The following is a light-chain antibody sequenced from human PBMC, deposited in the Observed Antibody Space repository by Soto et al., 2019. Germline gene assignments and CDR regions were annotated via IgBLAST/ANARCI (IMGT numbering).Light chain of an antibody. CDR3: QQYGSSPYT. CDR2: GAS. J-gene: IGKJ2*01. V-gene: IGKV3-20*01. Sequence: EIVLTQSPGTLSFSPGERATLSCRASQSVSSSYLAWYQQKPGHAPRLLIYGASSRATGIPYRFSGSGSGTDFTLTISRLEPEDFAVYYCQQYGSSPYTFGQGTKLEIK. CDR1: QSVSSSY.